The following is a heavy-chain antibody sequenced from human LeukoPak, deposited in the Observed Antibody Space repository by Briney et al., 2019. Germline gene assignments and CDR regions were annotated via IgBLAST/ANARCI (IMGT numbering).Heavy chain of an antibody. CDR3: AKDEDYDFWSGYYTLDY. J-gene: IGHJ4*02. CDR1: GFTFDDYA. V-gene: IGHV3-9*01. D-gene: IGHD3-3*01. CDR2: ISWNSGSI. Sequence: GGSLRFSCAASGFTFDDYAMHWVRQAPGKGLEWVSGISWNSGSIGYADSVKGRFTISRDNAKNSLYLQMNSLRAEDTALYYCAKDEDYDFWSGYYTLDYWGQGTLVTVSS.